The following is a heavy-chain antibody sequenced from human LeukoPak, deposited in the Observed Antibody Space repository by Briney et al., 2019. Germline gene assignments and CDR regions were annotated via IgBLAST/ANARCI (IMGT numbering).Heavy chain of an antibody. D-gene: IGHD3-10*01. V-gene: IGHV4-39*01. CDR3: ARTRYYYNSRSYGAPYYFDY. Sequence: KPSETLSLTCTVSGGSISSSSYYWGWIRQPPGKGLEWIGSMYYSGSTYYNPSLKSRVTISVDTSKNQFSLKLSSVTAADTAVYYCARTRYYYNSRSYGAPYYFDYWGQGTLVTVSS. J-gene: IGHJ4*02. CDR2: MYYSGST. CDR1: GGSISSSSYY.